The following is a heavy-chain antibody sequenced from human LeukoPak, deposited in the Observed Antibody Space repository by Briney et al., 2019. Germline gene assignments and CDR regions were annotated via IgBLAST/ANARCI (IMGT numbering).Heavy chain of an antibody. CDR2: INAGNGNT. CDR1: GYTFTSYA. Sequence: ASVKVSCKASGYTFTSYAIHWVRQAPGQRLKWMGWINAGNGNTEYSQKFQGRVTFTRDTSASTAYMELSSLRSEDTAVYYCARVLLRFGGYFDYWGQGTLVTVSS. D-gene: IGHD3-10*01. J-gene: IGHJ4*02. V-gene: IGHV1-3*01. CDR3: ARVLLRFGGYFDY.